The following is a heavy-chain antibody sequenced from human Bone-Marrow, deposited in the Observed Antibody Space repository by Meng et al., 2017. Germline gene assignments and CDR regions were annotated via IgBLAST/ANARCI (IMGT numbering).Heavy chain of an antibody. V-gene: IGHV1-8*01. CDR2: MNPNSGNT. CDR3: ARPSTSYLDRGCCYYYGMDV. D-gene: IGHD3-10*01. J-gene: IGHJ6*02. CDR1: GYTFTSYD. Sequence: ASVKVSCKASGYTFTSYDINWVRQATGQGLEWKGWMNPNSGNTGYAQKFQGRVTMTRNTSISTAYMELSSLRSEDTAVYYCARPSTSYLDRGCCYYYGMDVWGQGTTVTVSS.